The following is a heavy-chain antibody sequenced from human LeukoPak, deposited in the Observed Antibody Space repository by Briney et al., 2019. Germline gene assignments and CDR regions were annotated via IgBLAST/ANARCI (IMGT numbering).Heavy chain of an antibody. CDR2: ISSSSSYI. D-gene: IGHD3-10*02. V-gene: IGHV3-21*01. CDR1: GFTFSSYS. Sequence: GGSLRLSCAASGFTFSSYSMNWVRQAPGKGLEWVSSISSSSSYIYYADSVKGRFTISRDNAKNSPYLQMNSLRAEDTAVYYCARGPVRGVCDYWGQGTLVTVSS. J-gene: IGHJ4*02. CDR3: ARGPVRGVCDY.